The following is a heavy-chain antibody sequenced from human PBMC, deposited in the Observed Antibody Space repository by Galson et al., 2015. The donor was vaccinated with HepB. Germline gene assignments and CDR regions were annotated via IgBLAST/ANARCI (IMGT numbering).Heavy chain of an antibody. Sequence: SETLSLTCTVSGGSTTSHFWSWIRQSPEKGLEWIGHIYYTGSAKYNPSLKGRITISLDTSKNQFSLKLSSVTAADTAVYFCARHVSAESEMDYWGQGTLVTVSS. V-gene: IGHV4-59*11. J-gene: IGHJ4*02. D-gene: IGHD1-14*01. CDR3: ARHVSAESEMDY. CDR2: IYYTGSA. CDR1: GGSTTSHF.